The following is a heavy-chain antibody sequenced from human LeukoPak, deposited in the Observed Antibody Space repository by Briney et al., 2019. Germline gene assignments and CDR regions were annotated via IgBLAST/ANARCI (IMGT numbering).Heavy chain of an antibody. V-gene: IGHV3-21*01. CDR3: ARRGIGYDSSGNLGVIFDY. CDR1: GFTFSSYS. J-gene: IGHJ4*02. Sequence: GVLRLSCAASGFTFSSYSMTWVRQAPGKGLEWVSSISSSSSYIYYADSVKGRFTISRDNAKNSLYLQMSSLRAEDTAVYYCARRGIGYDSSGNLGVIFDYWGQGTLVTVSS. D-gene: IGHD3-22*01. CDR2: ISSSSSYI.